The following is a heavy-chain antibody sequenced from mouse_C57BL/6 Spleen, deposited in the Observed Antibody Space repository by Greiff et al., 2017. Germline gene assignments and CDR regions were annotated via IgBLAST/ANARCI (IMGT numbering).Heavy chain of an antibody. CDR1: GYTFTSSW. Sequence: QVQLQQSGDELAKPGASVKLSCKASGYTFTSSWMHWVKQRPGQGLEWIGYINPSSGYTKYNQKFKDKATLTADKSSSTAYMQLSSLTYEDSAVYYCAIITTVVAEAMDYWGQGTSVTVSS. CDR3: AIITTVVAEAMDY. V-gene: IGHV1-7*01. CDR2: INPSSGYT. D-gene: IGHD1-1*01. J-gene: IGHJ4*01.